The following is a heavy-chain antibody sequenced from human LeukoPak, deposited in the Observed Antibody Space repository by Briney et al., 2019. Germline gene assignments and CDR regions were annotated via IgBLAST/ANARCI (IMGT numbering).Heavy chain of an antibody. J-gene: IGHJ3*02. V-gene: IGHV1-2*02. Sequence: ASVKVSCTASGYTFTGYYMHWVRQAPGQGLEWMGWINPNSGGTNYAQKFQGRVTMTRDTSISTAYMELSRLRSDDTAVYYCAREWWSYDAFDIWGQGTMVTVSS. CDR3: AREWWSYDAFDI. CDR1: GYTFTGYY. CDR2: INPNSGGT. D-gene: IGHD2-15*01.